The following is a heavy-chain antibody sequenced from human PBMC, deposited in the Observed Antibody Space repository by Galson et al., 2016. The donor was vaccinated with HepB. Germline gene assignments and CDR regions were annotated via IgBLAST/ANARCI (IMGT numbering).Heavy chain of an antibody. V-gene: IGHV3-21*01. Sequence: SLRLSCAATGFTFSTQSMNWVRQAPGKGLEWLSSITSISSYIYYADSVSGRFTISRDNAKNLLYLEMNSLQVEDTAVYYCASDTLVVSRGAIYYMDVWGKGTTVTVSS. CDR1: GFTFSTQS. CDR3: ASDTLVVSRGAIYYMDV. CDR2: ITSISSYI. J-gene: IGHJ6*03. D-gene: IGHD3-10*01.